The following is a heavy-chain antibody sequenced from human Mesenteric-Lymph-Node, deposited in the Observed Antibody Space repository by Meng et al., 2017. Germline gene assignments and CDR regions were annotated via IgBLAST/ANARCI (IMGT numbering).Heavy chain of an antibody. Sequence: GESLKISCAASGFTFSSYEMNWVRQAPGRGLEWVANIRQDGSVKYYVDSVKGRFTVSRDNAKNSLYLQLSSLRAEDTAVYYCARLEYGGYDRTFDHWGQGSLVTVSS. CDR1: GFTFSSYE. CDR3: ARLEYGGYDRTFDH. V-gene: IGHV3-7*01. CDR2: IRQDGSVK. J-gene: IGHJ4*02. D-gene: IGHD5-12*01.